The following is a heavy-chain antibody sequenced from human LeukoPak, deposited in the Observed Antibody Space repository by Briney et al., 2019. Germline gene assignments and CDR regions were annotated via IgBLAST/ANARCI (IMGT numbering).Heavy chain of an antibody. D-gene: IGHD5/OR15-5a*01. CDR3: ARDKVSGPTLLDY. CDR1: GFTFSNYW. CDR2: VRQDGREL. J-gene: IGHJ4*02. V-gene: IGHV3-7*01. Sequence: PGGSLRLSCAASGFTFSNYWLSWVRQVPGKGPEWVANVRQDGRELYYMDSVKGRFTISRDNAKNSLYLQMDNVRVDDTAVYYCARDKVSGPTLLDYWGQGTLVTVSS.